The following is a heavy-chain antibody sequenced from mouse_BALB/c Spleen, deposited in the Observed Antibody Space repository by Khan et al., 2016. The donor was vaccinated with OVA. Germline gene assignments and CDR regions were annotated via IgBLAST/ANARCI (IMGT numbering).Heavy chain of an antibody. V-gene: IGHV2-3*01. J-gene: IGHJ4*01. CDR1: GFSLTRYG. CDR2: IWGDGST. D-gene: IGHD1-1*01. CDR3: SKFTPDYYSMDY. Sequence: QVQLKQSGPGLVAPSQSLSITCTVSGFSLTRYGVNWVRQPPGKGLEWLGVIWGDGSTNYHSTLKSRLIISKDNSKSQVFLKLNSLQTDDTATYYCSKFTPDYYSMDYWGQGTSVTVSS.